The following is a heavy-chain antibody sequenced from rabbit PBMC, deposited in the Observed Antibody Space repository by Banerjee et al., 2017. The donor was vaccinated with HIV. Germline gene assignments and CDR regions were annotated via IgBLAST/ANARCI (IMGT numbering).Heavy chain of an antibody. J-gene: IGHJ4*01. Sequence: QEQLVESGGGLVQPEGSLTLTCKASGFDFSAGYYMCWVRQAPGKGLEWIACIYTGSSGDTYYASWAKGRFTISKTSSTSVTLQMTSLTAADTATYFCANGGADGYVSTLWGPGTLVTVS. CDR2: IYTGSSGDT. D-gene: IGHD6-1*01. CDR3: ANGGADGYVSTL. V-gene: IGHV1S45*01. CDR1: GFDFSAGYY.